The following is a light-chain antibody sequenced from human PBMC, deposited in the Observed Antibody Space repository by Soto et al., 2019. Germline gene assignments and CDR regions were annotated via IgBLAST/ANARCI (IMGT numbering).Light chain of an antibody. Sequence: DIQMTQSPSSLSASLGDRVTITCRASQSITDYLNWYQQKPGKAPKLLIYAASSLQSGVPSRFSASGSGTDFTLTISRLQPEDFGTYFCQQTYIPPFPCGQGTRLEIK. CDR1: QSITDY. CDR3: QQTYIPPFP. J-gene: IGKJ5*01. CDR2: AAS. V-gene: IGKV1-39*01.